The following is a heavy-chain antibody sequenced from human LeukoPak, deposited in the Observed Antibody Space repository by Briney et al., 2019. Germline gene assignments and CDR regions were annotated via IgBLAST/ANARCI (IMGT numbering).Heavy chain of an antibody. Sequence: ASVKVSRKASGGTFSSYAISWVRQAPGQGLEWMGRIIPILGIANYAQKFQGRVTITADKSTSTAYMELSSLRSEDTAVYYCARALYGYFDYWGQGTLVTVSS. CDR3: ARALYGYFDY. CDR2: IIPILGIA. CDR1: GGTFSSYA. D-gene: IGHD3-10*01. V-gene: IGHV1-69*04. J-gene: IGHJ4*02.